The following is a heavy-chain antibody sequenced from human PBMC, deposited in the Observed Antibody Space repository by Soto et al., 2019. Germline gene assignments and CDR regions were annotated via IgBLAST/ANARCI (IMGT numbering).Heavy chain of an antibody. Sequence: ASVKVSCKASGYTFTGYYTHWVRQAPGQGLEWMGWINPNSGGTNYAQSFQGRVTMTRDTSISTAYMEVSRLRSDDTAVYYCARDGDYTNVDNWFDPWGQGTLVTVSS. V-gene: IGHV1-2*02. CDR2: INPNSGGT. D-gene: IGHD4-4*01. J-gene: IGHJ5*02. CDR1: GYTFTGYY. CDR3: ARDGDYTNVDNWFDP.